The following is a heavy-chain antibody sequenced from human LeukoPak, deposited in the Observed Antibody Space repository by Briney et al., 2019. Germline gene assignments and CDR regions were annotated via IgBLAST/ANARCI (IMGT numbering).Heavy chain of an antibody. CDR1: GGTFSSYA. J-gene: IGHJ3*02. D-gene: IGHD3-22*01. CDR3: ARGYYYDSSGYTDAFDI. V-gene: IGHV1-69*05. Sequence: VASVKVSCKASGGTFSSYAISWVRQAPGQGLEWMGGIIPICGTANYAQKFQGRVTITTDESTSTAYMELSSLRSEDTAVYYCARGYYYDSSGYTDAFDIWGQGTMVTVSS. CDR2: IIPICGTA.